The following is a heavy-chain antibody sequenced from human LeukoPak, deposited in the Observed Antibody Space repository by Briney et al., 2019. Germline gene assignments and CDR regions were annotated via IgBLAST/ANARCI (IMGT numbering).Heavy chain of an antibody. Sequence: GGSLRLSCAASGFTLSRYSMNWVRQAPGKGLEWVSSISSSSSYIYYGDSVKGRFTISRDNAKNSLYLQINSLRAEDTAVYYCARGGNLYCSATSCYDFDYWGQGALVTVSS. D-gene: IGHD2-2*01. CDR2: ISSSSSYI. V-gene: IGHV3-21*01. J-gene: IGHJ4*02. CDR1: GFTLSRYS. CDR3: ARGGNLYCSATSCYDFDY.